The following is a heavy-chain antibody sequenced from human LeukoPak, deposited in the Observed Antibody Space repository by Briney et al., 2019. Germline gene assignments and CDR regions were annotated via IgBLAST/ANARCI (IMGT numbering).Heavy chain of an antibody. V-gene: IGHV1-3*01. D-gene: IGHD1-26*01. J-gene: IGHJ4*02. Sequence: ASVKVSCKASGYAFTSYAMHWVRQAPGQRLERMGWINAGNGNTKYSQKFQGRVTMTRNTSISTAYMELSSLRSEDTAVYYCARVLSRGSYPSSGYWGQGTLVTVSS. CDR1: GYAFTSYA. CDR2: INAGNGNT. CDR3: ARVLSRGSYPSSGY.